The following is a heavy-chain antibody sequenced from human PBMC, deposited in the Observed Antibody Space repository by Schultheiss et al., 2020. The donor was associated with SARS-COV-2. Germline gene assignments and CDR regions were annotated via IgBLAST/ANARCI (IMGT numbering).Heavy chain of an antibody. V-gene: IGHV3-30*04. CDR2: ISYDGSNK. D-gene: IGHD6-25*01. CDR1: GFTFSSYA. Sequence: GESLKISCAASGFTFSSYAMHWVRQAPGKGLEWVAVISYDGSNKYYADSVKGRFTISRENAKNSLDMQMNSLRVEDTAVYYCERGPGSLWGKGTTVTVSS. J-gene: IGHJ6*04. CDR3: ERGPGSL.